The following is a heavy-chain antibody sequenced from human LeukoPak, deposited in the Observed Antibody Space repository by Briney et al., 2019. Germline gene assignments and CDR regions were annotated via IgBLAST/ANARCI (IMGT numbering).Heavy chain of an antibody. J-gene: IGHJ4*02. Sequence: GASVKVSCKASGYTFTSYYMHWVRQAPGQGLEWMGIINPSGGSTSYAQKFQGRVTMTRDTSISTAYMELSRLRSDDTAVYYCARGLVVPDYWGQGTLVTVSS. CDR3: ARGLVVPDY. CDR1: GYTFTSYY. V-gene: IGHV1-46*01. CDR2: INPSGGST. D-gene: IGHD2-2*01.